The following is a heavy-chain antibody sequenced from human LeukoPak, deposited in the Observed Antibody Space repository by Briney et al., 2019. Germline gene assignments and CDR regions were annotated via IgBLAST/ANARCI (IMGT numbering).Heavy chain of an antibody. J-gene: IGHJ4*02. CDR1: GFTFSSYA. CDR3: AKDQSEGYYDILTGYYLIDY. Sequence: GGSLRLSCAASGFTFSSYAMSWVRQAPGKGLEWVSAIRGSGGSTYYADSVKGRFTISRDNSKNALYLQMNSLRAEDTAVYYCAKDQSEGYYDILTGYYLIDYWGQGTLVTVSS. D-gene: IGHD3-9*01. CDR2: IRGSGGST. V-gene: IGHV3-23*01.